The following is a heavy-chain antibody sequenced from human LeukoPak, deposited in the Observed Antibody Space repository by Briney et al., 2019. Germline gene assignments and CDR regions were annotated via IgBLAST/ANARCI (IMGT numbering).Heavy chain of an antibody. V-gene: IGHV3-30-3*02. D-gene: IGHD6-6*01. J-gene: IGHJ4*02. Sequence: QTGGSLRLSCAASGFTFSSYAIHWVRQAPGKGLEWVAVISSDARNEYYAGSVKGRFTISRDNSKNTLYLQMNSLRAEDTAVYYCAKKWGRGPVESSSSALDYWGQGTLVTVSS. CDR2: ISSDARNE. CDR1: GFTFSSYA. CDR3: AKKWGRGPVESSSSALDY.